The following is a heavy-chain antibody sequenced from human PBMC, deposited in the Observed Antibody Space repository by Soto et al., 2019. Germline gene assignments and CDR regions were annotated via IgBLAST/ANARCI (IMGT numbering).Heavy chain of an antibody. CDR2: IYYSGSS. CDR1: ADSISSSGYY. Sequence: SETLSLTCSVSADSISSSGYYWSWIRQRPGKGLEWIGNIYYSGSSYNNPSLKSRVTISVNTSKNQFSLSLRSVTAADTAVYYCARDSDYYSSGSFDYWGQGTLVTVSS. V-gene: IGHV4-31*03. CDR3: ARDSDYYSSGSFDY. D-gene: IGHD3-10*01. J-gene: IGHJ4*02.